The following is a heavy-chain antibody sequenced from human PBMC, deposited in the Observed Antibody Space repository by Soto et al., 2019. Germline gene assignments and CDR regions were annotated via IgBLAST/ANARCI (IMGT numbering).Heavy chain of an antibody. J-gene: IGHJ5*02. CDR1: GNSISVHSYY. Sequence: SETLSLTCTVSGNSISVHSYYWTWIRQPPGKGLEWIGSSYYSGTTYFNPSLKSRASISVDTSKNEFSLSLSSVTAADTAVYYCTRRYNWNGNYYGPWGSGVMVTGSS. CDR2: SYYSGTT. CDR3: TRRYNWNGNYYGP. V-gene: IGHV4-39*01. D-gene: IGHD1-20*01.